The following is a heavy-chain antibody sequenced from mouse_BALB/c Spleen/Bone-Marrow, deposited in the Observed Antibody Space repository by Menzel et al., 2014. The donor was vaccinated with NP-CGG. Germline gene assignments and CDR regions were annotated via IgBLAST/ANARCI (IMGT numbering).Heavy chain of an antibody. CDR2: INYSGNT. D-gene: IGHD1-2*01. CDR1: GDSIXSGY. CDR3: TRNYYGP. V-gene: IGHV3-8*02. J-gene: IGHJ2*01. Sequence: VQLKQSGPSLVKPSQTLSLTCSVAGDSIXSGYWNWIRKFPGNKLDYMGYINYSGNTYYNPSLISRISITRDTSKNQYYLQLNSVTTEDTATYYCTRNYYGPWGQGATLTVSS.